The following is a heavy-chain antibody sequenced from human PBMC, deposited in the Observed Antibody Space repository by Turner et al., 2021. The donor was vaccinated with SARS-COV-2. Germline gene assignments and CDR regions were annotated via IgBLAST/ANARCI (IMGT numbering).Heavy chain of an antibody. J-gene: IGHJ5*02. CDR3: LSVDDPRFNSDWGWFDP. D-gene: IGHD7-27*01. CDR2: ISGNGVYT. CDR1: GITFSRYA. Sequence: EVQFLESGGGLVEPGGSLRISCGASGITFSRYAMGWVRQGPGKGREYVSSISGNGVYTFYAGSVGGRFTIYRDNPKNTLYLEMNGLRPGDTAVYYCLSVDDPRFNSDWGWFDPWGQGTLVTVSS. V-gene: IGHV3-23*01.